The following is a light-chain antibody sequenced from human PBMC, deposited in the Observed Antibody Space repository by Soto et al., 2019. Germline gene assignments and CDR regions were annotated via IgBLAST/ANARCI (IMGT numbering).Light chain of an antibody. V-gene: IGLV2-11*01. CDR3: CSYGGTLYV. CDR1: SSDVGGYNY. J-gene: IGLJ1*01. CDR2: DVN. Sequence: QSVLTQPHSVSGSPGQSVAISCSGTSSDVGGYNYVSWYQQHPGKAPKLIIFDVNKRPSGVPDRFSGSKSGSTASLTISGLQAEDKADYSCCSYGGTLYVVGTGTKVTVL.